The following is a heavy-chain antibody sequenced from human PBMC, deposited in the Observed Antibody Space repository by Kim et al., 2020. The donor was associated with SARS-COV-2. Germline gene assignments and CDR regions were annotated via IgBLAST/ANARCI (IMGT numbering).Heavy chain of an antibody. V-gene: IGHV4-31*03. CDR3: ARTPNTMIVVVDAFDI. CDR2: IYYSGST. D-gene: IGHD3-22*01. Sequence: SETLSLTCTVSGGSISSGGYYWSWIRQHPGKGLEWIGYIYYSGSTYYNPSLKSRVTISVDTSKNQFSLKLSSVTAADTAVYYCARTPNTMIVVVDAFDIWGQGTMVTVSS. CDR1: GGSISSGGYY. J-gene: IGHJ3*02.